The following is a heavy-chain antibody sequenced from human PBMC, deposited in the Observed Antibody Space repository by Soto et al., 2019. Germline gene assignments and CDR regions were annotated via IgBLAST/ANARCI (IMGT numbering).Heavy chain of an antibody. V-gene: IGHV3-23*01. Sequence: GGSLRLSCAASGFTFSSYAMSWVRQAPGKGLEWVSAISGSGGSTYYADSVKGRSTISRDNSKNTLYLQMNSLRAEDTAVYYCAKDYAYCGGDCYPGAFDIWGQGTMVTVSS. J-gene: IGHJ3*02. CDR1: GFTFSSYA. CDR3: AKDYAYCGGDCYPGAFDI. D-gene: IGHD2-21*01. CDR2: ISGSGGST.